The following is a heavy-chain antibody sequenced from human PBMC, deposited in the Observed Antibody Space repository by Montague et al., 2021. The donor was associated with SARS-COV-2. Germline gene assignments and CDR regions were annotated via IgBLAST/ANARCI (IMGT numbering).Heavy chain of an antibody. V-gene: IGHV4-4*02. CDR1: GASISSNNW. J-gene: IGHJ5*02. CDR2: TYHSGST. D-gene: IGHD3-10*01. CDR3: ARLGVVPSPRTFDP. Sequence: SETLSLTCEVSGASISSNNWWIWVRQSPGKGLEWIGETYHSGSTNYNPSLRSRVTISVDKSKNQFPLKVNSVSAADTAVYYCARLGVVPSPRTFDPWGQGTLVTVSS.